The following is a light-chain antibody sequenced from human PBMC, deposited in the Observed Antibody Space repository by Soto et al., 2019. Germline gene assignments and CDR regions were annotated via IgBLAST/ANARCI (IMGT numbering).Light chain of an antibody. Sequence: QSVLTQPASVSGSPGQSITISCTGTRSDVGGYNYVSWYQQHPGKAPKLIIFEVSNRPPEVSSRISGYKSGNTASLAISGLQAEDEAVYYCSSYTSTDTPFVFGPGTKLTVL. CDR2: EVS. CDR3: SSYTSTDTPFV. J-gene: IGLJ1*01. V-gene: IGLV2-14*01. CDR1: RSDVGGYNY.